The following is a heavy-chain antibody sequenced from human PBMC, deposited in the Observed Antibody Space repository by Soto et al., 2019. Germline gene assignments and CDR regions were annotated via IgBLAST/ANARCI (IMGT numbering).Heavy chain of an antibody. CDR2: IIPIFGTA. CDR1: GGTFSSYA. J-gene: IGHJ4*02. CDR3: ARAGQWELRPYNDY. V-gene: IGHV1-69*13. D-gene: IGHD1-26*01. Sequence: ASVKVSCKASGGTFSSYAINWVRQAPGQGLEWMGGIIPIFGTANYAQKFQGRVTITADESTSTAYMELSSLRSEDTAVYYCARAGQWELRPYNDYWGQGTLVTVSS.